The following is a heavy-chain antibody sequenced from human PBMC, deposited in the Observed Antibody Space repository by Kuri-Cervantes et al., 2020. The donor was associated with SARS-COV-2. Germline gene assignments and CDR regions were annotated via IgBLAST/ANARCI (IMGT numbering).Heavy chain of an antibody. V-gene: IGHV3-48*04. CDR3: ANSFYDTSSVPRLDY. D-gene: IGHD2/OR15-2a*01. CDR1: GFLFSASA. CDR2: ISSSGSTI. J-gene: IGHJ4*02. Sequence: GESLKISCKVSGFLFSASAIHWVRQASGKGLEWVSYISSSGSTIYYADSVKGRFTISRDNAKNTLYLQMNSLGVEDTAVYYCANSFYDTSSVPRLDYWGQGTLVTVSS.